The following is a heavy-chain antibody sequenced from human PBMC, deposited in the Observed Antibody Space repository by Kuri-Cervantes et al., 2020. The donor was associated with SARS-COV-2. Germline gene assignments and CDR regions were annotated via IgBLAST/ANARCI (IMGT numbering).Heavy chain of an antibody. Sequence: GSLRLSCAVSGYSISSGYYWGWIRQPPAKGLEWIGSIYHSGSTYYNPSLKSRVTISVDTSKNQFSLKLSSVTAADTAVYYCARQSPDQYSGSSQWFDPWGQGTLVTVSS. CDR2: IYHSGST. CDR1: GYSISSGYY. J-gene: IGHJ5*02. V-gene: IGHV4-38-2*01. CDR3: ARQSPDQYSGSSQWFDP. D-gene: IGHD1-26*01.